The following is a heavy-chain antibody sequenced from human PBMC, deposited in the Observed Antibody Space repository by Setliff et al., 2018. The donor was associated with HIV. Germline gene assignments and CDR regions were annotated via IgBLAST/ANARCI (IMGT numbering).Heavy chain of an antibody. CDR3: ARHQRLPGLQPPYWYFDL. Sequence: SETLSLTCAVYGGSLSNSYYNWIRQPPGKGLEWIGQISHSGTTSYNSSLKSRVVMSVDSSKNQFSLTLTSLTAADTAIYYCARHQRLPGLQPPYWYFDLWGRGTLVT. CDR2: ISHSGTT. J-gene: IGHJ2*01. CDR1: GGSLSNSY. V-gene: IGHV4-34*01. D-gene: IGHD6-25*01.